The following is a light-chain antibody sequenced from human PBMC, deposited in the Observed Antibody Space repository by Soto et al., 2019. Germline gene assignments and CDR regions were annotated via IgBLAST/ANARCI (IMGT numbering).Light chain of an antibody. J-gene: IGKJ1*01. CDR1: QGISTY. CDR3: QQSYNTTWT. Sequence: DIQMTQSPSSLSASVGDRVTITCRASQGISTYLTWYQQKPGKAPKLLIYAASSLQSGVPSRFSGSGSETDFTLTISSLQPEDFATYSCQQSYNTTWTFGQGTKVEIK. V-gene: IGKV1-39*01. CDR2: AAS.